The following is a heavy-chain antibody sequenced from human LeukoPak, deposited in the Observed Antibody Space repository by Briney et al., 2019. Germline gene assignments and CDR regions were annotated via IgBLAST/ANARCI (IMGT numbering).Heavy chain of an antibody. Sequence: GGSLRLSCAASRFTFSHYGMLWVRQAPGKGLEWVAVIWNDGSNQFYADSVKGRFTVSRDNSQNTLYLQMNNLRPEDTAVYYCAKDAQRGFDYSNSLEKWGQGTLVTVSS. CDR3: AKDAQRGFDYSNSLEK. CDR1: RFTFSHYG. D-gene: IGHD4-11*01. J-gene: IGHJ4*02. V-gene: IGHV3-33*06. CDR2: IWNDGSNQ.